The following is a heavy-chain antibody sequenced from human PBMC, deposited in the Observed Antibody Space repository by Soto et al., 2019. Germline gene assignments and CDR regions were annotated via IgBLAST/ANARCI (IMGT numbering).Heavy chain of an antibody. D-gene: IGHD6-19*01. CDR2: ISSSSSYI. J-gene: IGHJ2*01. CDR1: GFTFSSYS. V-gene: IGHV3-21*01. Sequence: EVQLVESGGGLVKPGGSLRLSCAASGFTFSSYSMNWVRQAPGKGLEWVSSISSSSSYIYYADSVKGRFTISRDNAKNSLYLQMNSLRAEDTAVYDCAKDLGSGWVPRLWGRGTLVTVSS. CDR3: AKDLGSGWVPRL.